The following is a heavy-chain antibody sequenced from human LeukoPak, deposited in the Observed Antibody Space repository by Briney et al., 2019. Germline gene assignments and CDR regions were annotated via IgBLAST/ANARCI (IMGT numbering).Heavy chain of an antibody. CDR1: GFTFTDYY. CDR3: ARDQYVDY. V-gene: IGHV3-11*01. J-gene: IGHJ4*02. CDR2: ISRGGNSI. Sequence: GGSLRLSCAASGFTFTDYYMNWIRQAPGKGLEWVSSISRGGNSIYYADSVKGRFTISRDNAKNSLYLQMNSLRAEDTAVYYCARDQYVDYRGQGTLVTVSS.